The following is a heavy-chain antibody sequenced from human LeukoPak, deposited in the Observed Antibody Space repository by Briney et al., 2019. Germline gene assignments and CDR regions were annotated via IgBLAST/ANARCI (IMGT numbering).Heavy chain of an antibody. D-gene: IGHD5-12*01. CDR2: IYSTGTT. J-gene: IGHJ4*01. CDR3: ARLEVAYFDY. Sequence: GGSLRLSCAASGFTVSNNYMSWVRQAPGEGLEWVSVIYSTGTTYYADSVKGRFTISRDNSKNTLYLQMNSLRAEDTAVYYCARLEVAYFDYWGQGTLVTVSS. CDR1: GFTVSNNY. V-gene: IGHV3-66*04.